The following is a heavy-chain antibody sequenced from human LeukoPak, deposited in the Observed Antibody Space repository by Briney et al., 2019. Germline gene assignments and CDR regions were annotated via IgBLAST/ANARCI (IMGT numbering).Heavy chain of an antibody. CDR2: INPNSGGT. Sequence: ASVKVSCKASGYTFTGYYMHWVRHAPGQGLEWMGWINPNSGGTNYAQKFQGRVTMTRDTSISTAYMELSRLRSDDTAVYYCARNVEVRGVIMHWFDPWGQGTLVTVSS. J-gene: IGHJ5*02. CDR1: GYTFTGYY. D-gene: IGHD3-10*01. CDR3: ARNVEVRGVIMHWFDP. V-gene: IGHV1-2*02.